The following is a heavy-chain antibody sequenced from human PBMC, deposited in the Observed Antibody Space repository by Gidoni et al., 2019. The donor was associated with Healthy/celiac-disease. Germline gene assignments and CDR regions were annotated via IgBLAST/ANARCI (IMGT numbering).Heavy chain of an antibody. D-gene: IGHD2-15*01. J-gene: IGHJ2*01. CDR3: AKDGGNWYFDL. CDR1: GFTFSSYA. CDR2: ISGSGGST. V-gene: IGHV3-23*01. Sequence: EVQLLESGGGLVQPGGSLRLSCAASGFTFSSYAMSWVRQAPGQGLEWVSAISGSGGSTYYADAGKGRFTISRDNSKNTLYLQMNSLRAEDTAVYYCAKDGGNWYFDLWGRGTLVTVSS.